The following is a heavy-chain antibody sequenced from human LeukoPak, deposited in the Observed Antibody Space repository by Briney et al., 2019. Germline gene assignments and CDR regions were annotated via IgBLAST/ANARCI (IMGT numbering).Heavy chain of an antibody. CDR2: INPSGGST. V-gene: IGHV1-46*01. D-gene: IGHD3-22*01. CDR1: GYTFTSYY. Sequence: ASVKVSCKASGYTFTSYYMHWVRQAPGQGLEWMGIINPSGGSTSYAQKFQGRVTMTRDTSTSTVYMELSSRRSEDTAVYYCTKSLGGYYAFDYWGQGTLVTVSS. J-gene: IGHJ4*02. CDR3: TKSLGGYYAFDY.